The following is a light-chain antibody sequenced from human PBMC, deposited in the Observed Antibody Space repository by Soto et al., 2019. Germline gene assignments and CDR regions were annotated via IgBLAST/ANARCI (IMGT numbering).Light chain of an antibody. J-gene: IGKJ1*01. V-gene: IGKV1-5*03. CDR3: QQYNSLWT. Sequence: DIQMTQSPSTLSASVGDRVTITCRASQSISSWLAWYQQKPGKAPKLLIYKASSLESGVPSRFIGSGSGTEFTLTISSLQPDDFATYYCQQYNSLWTFGQVTKVEIK. CDR2: KAS. CDR1: QSISSW.